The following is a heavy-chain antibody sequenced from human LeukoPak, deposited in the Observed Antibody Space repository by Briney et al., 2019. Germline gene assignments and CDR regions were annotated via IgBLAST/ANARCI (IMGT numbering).Heavy chain of an antibody. Sequence: ASVKVSCKASGYTFTGYYIHWVRQAPGQGLEWMGWINPNSGGTNYAQKFQGREFQGRVTLTRDTSTSTAYMELNRLRSDDTAIYYCGRNRLGKALDIWGQGTMVTVSS. CDR2: INPNSGGT. CDR3: GRNRLGKALDI. J-gene: IGHJ3*02. V-gene: IGHV1-2*02. CDR1: GYTFTGYY. D-gene: IGHD7-27*01.